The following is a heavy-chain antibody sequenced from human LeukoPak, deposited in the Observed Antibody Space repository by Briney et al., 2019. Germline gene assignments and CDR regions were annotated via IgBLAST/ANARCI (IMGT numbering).Heavy chain of an antibody. D-gene: IGHD1-20*01. Sequence: PSETLSLTCTVSGGSISSGGYYWSWIRQPPGKGLEWIGYIYHSGSTYYNPSLKSRVTISVDRSKNQISLKLSSVTAADTAVYYCARGVDHTYNWNSNPDAFDIWGQGTMVTVSS. J-gene: IGHJ3*02. CDR3: ARGVDHTYNWNSNPDAFDI. CDR1: GGSISSGGYY. CDR2: IYHSGST. V-gene: IGHV4-30-2*01.